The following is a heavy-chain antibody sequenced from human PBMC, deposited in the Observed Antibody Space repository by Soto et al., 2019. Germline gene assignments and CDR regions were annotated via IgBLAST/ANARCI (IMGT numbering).Heavy chain of an antibody. Sequence: EVQVLESGGGLVQPGGSLRLSCAASGFTFSSYAMSWVRQAPGKGLEWVSAISGSGGSTYHADSVRGRFTISRDNSKNTVDLQMNSLRAEDTAVYYCAKDPSYGSGSYYYYYYGMDVWGQGTTVTVSS. CDR3: AKDPSYGSGSYYYYYYGMDV. D-gene: IGHD3-10*01. CDR1: GFTFSSYA. CDR2: ISGSGGST. V-gene: IGHV3-23*01. J-gene: IGHJ6*02.